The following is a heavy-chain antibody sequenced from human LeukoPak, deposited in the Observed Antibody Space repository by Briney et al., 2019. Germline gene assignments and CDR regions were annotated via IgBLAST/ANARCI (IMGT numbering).Heavy chain of an antibody. CDR2: IYYSGST. J-gene: IGHJ3*02. CDR1: GGSISRYY. D-gene: IGHD2-21*02. CDR3: ARESTDSQI. V-gene: IGHV4-59*01. Sequence: ASETLSLTCTVSGGSISRYYWSWIRQPPGKGLEWIGYIYYSGSTNYNPSLKSRVTISVDTSKNQFSLKLRSVTAADTAVYYCARESTDSQIWGQGTMVTVSS.